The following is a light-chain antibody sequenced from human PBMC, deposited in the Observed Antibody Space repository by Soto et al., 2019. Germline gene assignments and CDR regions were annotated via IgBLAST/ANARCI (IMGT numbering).Light chain of an antibody. CDR1: SSDVGGYDY. Sequence: QSVLTQPASVSWSPGQSITISCTGSSSDVGGYDYVSWYQRHPGKAPKMIIYDVSHRPSGVSNRFSGSKSGNTASLTVSGLQAEDEADYYCTSYTSSDTLLFGGGTKLTVL. CDR2: DVS. CDR3: TSYTSSDTLL. V-gene: IGLV2-14*03. J-gene: IGLJ2*01.